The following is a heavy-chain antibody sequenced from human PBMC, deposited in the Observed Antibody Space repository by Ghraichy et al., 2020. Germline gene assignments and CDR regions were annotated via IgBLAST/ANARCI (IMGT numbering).Heavy chain of an antibody. CDR1: GFTFSSYG. Sequence: GVLRLSCTASGFTFSSYGMSWVRQAPGKGLEWVSTTDVSDADSVKGRFTSSRDNSKNTLYLQMNSLRVEDTAVYYCAKIIGQSRFVDWGQGTLVTVSS. J-gene: IGHJ4*02. V-gene: IGHV3-23*01. D-gene: IGHD3-10*01. CDR3: AKIIGQSRFVD. CDR2: TDVS.